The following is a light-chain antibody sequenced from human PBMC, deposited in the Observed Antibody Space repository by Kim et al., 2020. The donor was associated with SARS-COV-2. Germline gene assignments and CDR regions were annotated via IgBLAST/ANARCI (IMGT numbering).Light chain of an antibody. V-gene: IGKV4-1*01. CDR3: QQHYGSPLT. J-gene: IGKJ4*01. Sequence: TATINCRSSQSVLSTSNNENYLAWYQQKPGQPPVLLISWASTRESGVPDRFSGGGSGTDFTLTISSLQAEDVAVYYCQQHYGSPLTFGGGTKLEI. CDR2: WAS. CDR1: QSVLSTSNNENY.